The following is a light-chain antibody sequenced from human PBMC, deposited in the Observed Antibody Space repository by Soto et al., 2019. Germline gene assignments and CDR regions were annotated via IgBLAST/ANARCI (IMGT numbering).Light chain of an antibody. V-gene: IGKV1-39*01. Sequence: DIQMTQSPSSLSASVGDRVTIICRPSQSISTYLNWYQQKPGKAPKLLIYAASRLQSGVPSRFSGSGSGTEFTLTISSLQPDDFATYYCQQSYSTLQTFGQGTKVDIK. J-gene: IGKJ1*01. CDR2: AAS. CDR3: QQSYSTLQT. CDR1: QSISTY.